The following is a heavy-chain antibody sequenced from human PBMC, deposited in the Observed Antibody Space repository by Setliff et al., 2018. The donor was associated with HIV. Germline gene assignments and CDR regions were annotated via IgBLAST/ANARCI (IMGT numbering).Heavy chain of an antibody. J-gene: IGHJ5*02. V-gene: IGHV1-69*06. D-gene: IGHD4-17*01. CDR3: APDFGDNWFDP. CDR2: IIPVYHTT. CDR1: GGAFTSYA. Sequence: SVKVSCKASGGAFTSYAFSWVRQAPRQGLEWMGRIIPVYHTTDYAPQFRGRVTITADKSTSTVYMDLSNLRSDDTATYYCAPDFGDNWFDPWGQGTLVTVSS.